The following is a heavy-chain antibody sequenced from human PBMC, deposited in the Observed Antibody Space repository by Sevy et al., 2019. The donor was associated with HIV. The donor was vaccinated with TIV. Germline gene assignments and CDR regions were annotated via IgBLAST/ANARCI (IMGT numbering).Heavy chain of an antibody. J-gene: IGHJ6*03. CDR1: GYRFTNFG. D-gene: IGHD4-17*01. V-gene: IGHV1-18*01. CDR2: ISGHDGET. CDR3: ARGVDSYGAYYYYMDV. Sequence: ASVKVSCKASGYRFTNFGLSWVRQAPGQGLEWMGWISGHDGETNYAQRFQGRVTLTTDTSTRTAYMELRSLRSDDTATYYCARGVDSYGAYYYYMDVGGSGTTVTVSS.